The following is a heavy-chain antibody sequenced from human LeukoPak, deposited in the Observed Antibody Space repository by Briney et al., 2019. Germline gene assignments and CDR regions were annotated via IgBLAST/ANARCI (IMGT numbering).Heavy chain of an antibody. CDR3: AKSQRFLGYMDV. D-gene: IGHD3-3*01. V-gene: IGHV3-30*02. J-gene: IGHJ6*03. Sequence: GGSLRLSCAASGFTFSSYGMHWVRQAPGNGLEWVAFIRYDGSNKYYADSVKGRFTIYRDNSKNTLYLQMNSLTAEDAAVYYCAKSQRFLGYMDVWGKGTTVTVSS. CDR2: IRYDGSNK. CDR1: GFTFSSYG.